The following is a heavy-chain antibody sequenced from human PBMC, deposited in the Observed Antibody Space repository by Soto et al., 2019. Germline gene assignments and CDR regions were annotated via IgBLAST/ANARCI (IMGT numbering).Heavy chain of an antibody. CDR3: TRDVVVVVTAMGKEYFQH. CDR2: VYHTGRT. J-gene: IGHJ1*01. V-gene: IGHV4-61*01. D-gene: IGHD2-21*02. CDR1: GGSFKSGSYS. Sequence: PSETLSLTCTVSGGSFKSGSYSWSWIRQPPGKGLEWIGYVYHTGRTSYNPSLKSRVSISMDTSKNQFSLNSLKTEDTAVYYCTRDVVVVVTAMGKEYFQHWGQGTLVTVSS.